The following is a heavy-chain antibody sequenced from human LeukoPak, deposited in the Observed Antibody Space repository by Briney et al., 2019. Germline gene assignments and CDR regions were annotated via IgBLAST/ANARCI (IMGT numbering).Heavy chain of an antibody. CDR3: ARDEGEWESRNY. J-gene: IGHJ4*02. D-gene: IGHD1-26*01. CDR1: GYTFTNYG. Sequence: ASVKVSCKASGYTFTNYGIMWVRQAPGQGLEWMGWISAYTGKTKYIEKYQGRVTMATDSSTNTAYMEMRRLTLDDTAVYYCARDEGEWESRNYWGQGTQVIVSS. CDR2: ISAYTGKT. V-gene: IGHV1-18*01.